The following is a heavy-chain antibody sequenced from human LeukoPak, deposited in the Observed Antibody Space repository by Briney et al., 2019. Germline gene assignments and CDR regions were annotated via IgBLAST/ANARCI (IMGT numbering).Heavy chain of an antibody. Sequence: GESLKISCKGSGYSFTSYWIGWVRQMPGKGLEWMGIIYPGDSDTRYSPSFQGQVTISADKALSTAYLQWGSLKASDTAMYYCARQYYYGSGSYYKGPYYFDYWGQGTLVTVSS. D-gene: IGHD3-10*01. V-gene: IGHV5-51*01. CDR3: ARQYYYGSGSYYKGPYYFDY. J-gene: IGHJ4*02. CDR1: GYSFTSYW. CDR2: IYPGDSDT.